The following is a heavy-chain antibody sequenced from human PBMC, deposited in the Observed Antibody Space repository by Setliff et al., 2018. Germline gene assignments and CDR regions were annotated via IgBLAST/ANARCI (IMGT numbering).Heavy chain of an antibody. CDR3: RFWSGYHKNDY. Sequence: SETLSLSCAASGFTFSNCWVSWIRQAPGKGPEWIEEINHRGSTNYSPSLRSRVTMSVDTSKKQLSLKLSSVTAADTAVYYCRFWSGYHKNDYWGQGTLVTVSS. CDR2: INHRGST. CDR1: GFTFSNCW. J-gene: IGHJ4*02. V-gene: IGHV4-34*08. D-gene: IGHD3-3*01.